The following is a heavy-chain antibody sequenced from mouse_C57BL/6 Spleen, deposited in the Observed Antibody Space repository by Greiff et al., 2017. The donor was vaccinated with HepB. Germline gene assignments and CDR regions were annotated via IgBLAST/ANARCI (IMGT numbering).Heavy chain of an antibody. CDR1: GYSITSGYY. J-gene: IGHJ4*01. Sequence: ESGPGLVKPSQSLSLTCSVTGYSITSGYYWNWIRQFPGNKLEWMGYISYDGSNNYNPSLKNRSSITRDTSKNQFFLKLNSVTTEDTATYYCASMVTTTGYAMDYWGQGTSVTVSS. CDR2: ISYDGSN. CDR3: ASMVTTTGYAMDY. D-gene: IGHD2-2*01. V-gene: IGHV3-6*01.